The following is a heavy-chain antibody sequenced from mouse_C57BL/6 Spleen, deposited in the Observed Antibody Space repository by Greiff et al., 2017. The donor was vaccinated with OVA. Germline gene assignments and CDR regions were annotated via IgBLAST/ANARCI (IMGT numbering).Heavy chain of an antibody. D-gene: IGHD1-1*01. V-gene: IGHV5-17*01. Sequence: EVMLVESGGGLVKPGGSLKLSCAASGFTFSDYGMHWVRQAPEKGLEWVAYISSGSSTIYYADTVQGRFTISRDNAKNTLFLQMTSLRSEDTAMYYCARWYYGSVVYWGRGTTHTVSS. CDR3: ARWYYGSVVY. CDR2: ISSGSSTI. CDR1: GFTFSDYG. J-gene: IGHJ2*01.